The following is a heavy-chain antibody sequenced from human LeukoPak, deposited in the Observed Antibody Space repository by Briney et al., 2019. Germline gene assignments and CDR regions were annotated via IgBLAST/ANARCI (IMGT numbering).Heavy chain of an antibody. Sequence: SVKVSCKASGGTFSSYAISWVRQAPGQGLEWMGGIIPIFGTANYAQKFQGRVTITADESTSTAYMGLSSLRSEDTAVYYCARVPPGYDSSGYSTVRYYYYYYGMDVWGQGTTVTVSS. J-gene: IGHJ6*02. CDR1: GGTFSSYA. V-gene: IGHV1-69*13. CDR3: ARVPPGYDSSGYSTVRYYYYYYGMDV. D-gene: IGHD3-22*01. CDR2: IIPIFGTA.